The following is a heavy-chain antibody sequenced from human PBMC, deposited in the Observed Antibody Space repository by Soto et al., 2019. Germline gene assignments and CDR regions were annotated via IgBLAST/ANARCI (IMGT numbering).Heavy chain of an antibody. CDR1: GGSISSYY. CDR2: IYTSGST. J-gene: IGHJ5*02. Sequence: SETLSLTSTVSGGSISSYYWSWIRQPAGKGLEWIGCIYTSGSTNYNPSLKRRVTMSVDTSKNQFSLKLSSVPAADTAVYYCARDEYSSSFLSDWFDPWGQGTLVTVSS. CDR3: ARDEYSSSFLSDWFDP. V-gene: IGHV4-4*07. D-gene: IGHD6-13*01.